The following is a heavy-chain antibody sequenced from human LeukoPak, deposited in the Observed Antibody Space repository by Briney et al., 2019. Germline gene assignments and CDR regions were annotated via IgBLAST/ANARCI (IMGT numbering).Heavy chain of an antibody. Sequence: GASVKVSCKASGYTFTSYYMHWVRQAPGQGLEWMGIINPSGGSTSYAQKFQGRVTMTRDTSTSTAYMELRSLRSDDTAVYYCARDQGQYSGYEAYWGQGTLVTVSS. CDR1: GYTFTSYY. CDR3: ARDQGQYSGYEAY. J-gene: IGHJ4*02. CDR2: INPSGGST. D-gene: IGHD5-12*01. V-gene: IGHV1-46*01.